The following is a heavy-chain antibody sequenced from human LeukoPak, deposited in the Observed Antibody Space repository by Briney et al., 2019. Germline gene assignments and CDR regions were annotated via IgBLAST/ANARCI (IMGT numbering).Heavy chain of an antibody. CDR2: IYPNSGDT. Sequence: GASVKVSCMPSGYTLSGYYMHWVRPAPRQGVEWMGWIYPNSGDTNYAQNFQGRVTMTRDTSISTVYMELTRLTSDDTAVYYCARGSFTGGWYLNFGYWGQGTLITVSS. CDR3: ARGSFTGGWYLNFGY. V-gene: IGHV1-2*02. CDR1: GYTLSGYY. J-gene: IGHJ4*02. D-gene: IGHD6-19*01.